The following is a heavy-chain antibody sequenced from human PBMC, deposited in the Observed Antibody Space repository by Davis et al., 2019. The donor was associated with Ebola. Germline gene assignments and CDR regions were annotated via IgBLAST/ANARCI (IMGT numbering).Heavy chain of an antibody. CDR2: IYYSGST. J-gene: IGHJ4*02. Sequence: SETLSLTCTVSGGSITNTTYYWGWIRQPPGKGLEWIGTIYYSGSTYYNPSLKSRVTTSVDTSKNQFSLILSSVTAADTAVYYCMGGERRGGDYWGQGIPVTVSS. CDR3: MGGERRGGDY. V-gene: IGHV4-39*03. CDR1: GGSITNTTYY. D-gene: IGHD3-10*01.